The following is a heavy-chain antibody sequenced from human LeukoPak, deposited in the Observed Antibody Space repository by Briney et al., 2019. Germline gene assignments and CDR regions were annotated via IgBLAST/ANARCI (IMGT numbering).Heavy chain of an antibody. D-gene: IGHD5-18*01. J-gene: IGHJ4*02. CDR1: GGSFSGYY. CDR3: ASLASYGIDY. Sequence: SETLSLTCAVYGGSFSGYYWSWIRQPPGKGLEWIGYIYYSGSTNYNPSLKSRVTISVDTSKNQFSLKLSSVTAADTAVYYCASLASYGIDYWGQGTLVTVSS. V-gene: IGHV4-59*08. CDR2: IYYSGST.